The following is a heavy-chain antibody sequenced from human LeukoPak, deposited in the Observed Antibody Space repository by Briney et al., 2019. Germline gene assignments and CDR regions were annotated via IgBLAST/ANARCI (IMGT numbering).Heavy chain of an antibody. J-gene: IGHJ5*02. V-gene: IGHV1-69*04. CDR2: IIPILGIA. D-gene: IGHD4-17*01. CDR1: GGTFSSYA. CDR3: ARDKTSYGDYGNNWFDP. Sequence: SVKVSCKASGGTFSSYAISWVRQAPGQGLEWMGRIIPILGIANYAQKFQGRVTITADKSTSTAYMELSSLRSEDTDVYYCARDKTSYGDYGNNWFDPWGQGTLVTVSS.